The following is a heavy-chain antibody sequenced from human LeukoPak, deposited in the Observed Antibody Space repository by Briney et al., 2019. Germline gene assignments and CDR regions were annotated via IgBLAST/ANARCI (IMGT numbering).Heavy chain of an antibody. CDR2: ISYDGSNK. J-gene: IGHJ4*02. D-gene: IGHD3-3*01. CDR3: ARDPDDFWSGSPLDY. Sequence: GGSLRLSCAASGFTFSSYGMHWVRQAPGKGLEWVSVISYDGSNKYYADSVKGRFTISRDNSKNTLYLQMNSLRAEDTAVYYCARDPDDFWSGSPLDYWGQGTLVTVSS. CDR1: GFTFSSYG. V-gene: IGHV3-30*03.